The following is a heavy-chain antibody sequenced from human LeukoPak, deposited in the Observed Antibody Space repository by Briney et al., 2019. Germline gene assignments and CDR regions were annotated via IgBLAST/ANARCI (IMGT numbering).Heavy chain of an antibody. J-gene: IGHJ5*02. CDR3: ARERRHWFDP. V-gene: IGHV3-11*04. CDR1: RFTFRDYY. CDR2: ISSNGSTI. D-gene: IGHD5-24*01. Sequence: GGSLRLSCAASRFTFRDYYMRLIRQDPGAALEGASYISSNGSTIYYAASVKGRFTISRDNAKNSLYLQMNSLRAEDTAVYYCARERRHWFDPWGQGTLVTVSS.